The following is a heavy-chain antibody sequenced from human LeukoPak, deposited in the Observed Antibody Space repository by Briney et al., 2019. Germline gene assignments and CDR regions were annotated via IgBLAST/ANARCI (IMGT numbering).Heavy chain of an antibody. CDR3: ARDVGTALVTGDC. V-gene: IGHV4-61*02. CDR2: TFTSGST. J-gene: IGHJ4*02. D-gene: IGHD5-18*01. CDR1: GGSISSGSYY. Sequence: PSETLSLTCTVSGGSISSGSYYWSWIRQPAGKGLEWIGCTFTSGSTNYNPSLKSRVTISVDTSKNQFSLKLSSVTAADTAVYYCARDVGTALVTGDCWGQGTLVTVSS.